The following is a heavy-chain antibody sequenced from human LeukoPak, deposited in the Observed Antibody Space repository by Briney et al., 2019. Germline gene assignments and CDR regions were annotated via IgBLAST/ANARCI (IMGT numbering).Heavy chain of an antibody. Sequence: SETPSLTCTVSGGSVSSGNYYWTWIRQPPGKGLECIGYISYTGSTNYYPSLKSRITMSVDTSKNQFSLTLTSVTAADTAFYYCARQYSGYNWGIDYWGQGTLVTVSS. CDR2: ISYTGST. D-gene: IGHD5-12*01. CDR3: ARQYSGYNWGIDY. J-gene: IGHJ4*02. V-gene: IGHV4-61*01. CDR1: GGSVSSGNYY.